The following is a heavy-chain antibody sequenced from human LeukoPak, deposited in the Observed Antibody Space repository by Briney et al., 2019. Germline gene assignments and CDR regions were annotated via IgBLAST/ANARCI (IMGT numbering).Heavy chain of an antibody. CDR2: INWNGGST. Sequence: GGSLRLSCAASGFTFEDYGMSWVRQAPGKGLEWVSGINWNGGSTGYADSVKGRFTISRDNAKNSLYLQMNSLRAEDTALYYCARVQGYCSSTSCYFDYWGQGTLVTVSS. CDR1: GFTFEDYG. D-gene: IGHD2-2*01. V-gene: IGHV3-20*04. CDR3: ARVQGYCSSTSCYFDY. J-gene: IGHJ4*02.